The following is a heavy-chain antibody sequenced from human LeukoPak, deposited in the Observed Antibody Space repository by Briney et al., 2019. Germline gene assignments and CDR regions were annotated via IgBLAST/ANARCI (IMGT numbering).Heavy chain of an antibody. Sequence: PGGSLRLSCAASGFTFSSYGMHWVRQAPGKGLEWVAVIWYDGSNKYYADSVKGRFTISRDNSKNTLYLQMNSLRAEDTAVYYCAKATYYYDSSGFWGDYWGQGTLVTVSS. J-gene: IGHJ4*02. CDR2: IWYDGSNK. CDR1: GFTFSSYG. D-gene: IGHD3-22*01. V-gene: IGHV3-30*02. CDR3: AKATYYYDSSGFWGDY.